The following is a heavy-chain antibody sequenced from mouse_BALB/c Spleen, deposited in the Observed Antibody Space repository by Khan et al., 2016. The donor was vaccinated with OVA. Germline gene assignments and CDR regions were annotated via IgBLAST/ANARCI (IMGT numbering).Heavy chain of an antibody. V-gene: IGHV2-2*02. Sequence: QVLLKESGPGLVQPSQSLSITCTVSGFSLTSYGVHWVRQSPGKGLEWLGVIWRVGSTDYNAAFISRLHISKDNSKTQAFFNMNSLQANDTAIYYCAINYDYDEGLAYWCQGTLVTVSA. CDR2: IWRVGST. D-gene: IGHD2-4*01. CDR3: AINYDYDEGLAY. CDR1: GFSLTSYG. J-gene: IGHJ3*01.